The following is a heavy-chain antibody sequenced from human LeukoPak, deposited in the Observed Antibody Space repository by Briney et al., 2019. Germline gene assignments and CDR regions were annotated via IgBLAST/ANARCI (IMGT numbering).Heavy chain of an antibody. CDR1: QFTFSNDA. J-gene: IGHJ4*02. CDR3: ARQGVLLRNYFDS. Sequence: GGSLRLSCAASQFTFSNDAMNWVRQAPGKGLEWVSYINPTSFTIYYADSVRGRFTISRDDPSNSLYLQMDSLTEDDTAVYFCARQGVLLRNYFDSWGQGTQVTVSS. D-gene: IGHD2/OR15-2a*01. CDR2: INPTSFTI. V-gene: IGHV3-48*02.